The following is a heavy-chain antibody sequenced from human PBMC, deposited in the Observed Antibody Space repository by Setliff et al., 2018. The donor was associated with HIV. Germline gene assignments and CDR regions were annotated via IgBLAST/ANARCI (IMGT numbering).Heavy chain of an antibody. CDR2: INGGNGNT. J-gene: IGHJ3*01. Sequence: RASVKVSCKASEYNFTKYSMHWVRQAPGQSLEWMGWINGGNGNTKYSQKFLARVTFTRDTSASTAYMELSSLRSEDTAVYYCSRERRGCTSNSCYFDAFDLGGQGTMVTVSS. CDR1: EYNFTKYS. CDR3: SRERRGCTSNSCYFDAFDL. V-gene: IGHV1-3*01. D-gene: IGHD2-2*01.